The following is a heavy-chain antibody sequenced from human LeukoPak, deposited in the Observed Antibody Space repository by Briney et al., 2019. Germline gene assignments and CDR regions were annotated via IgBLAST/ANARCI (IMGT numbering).Heavy chain of an antibody. CDR1: GFTFSDYS. CDR3: ARDYKYAFDN. V-gene: IGHV3-48*01. J-gene: IGHJ4*02. D-gene: IGHD5-24*01. Sequence: GGSLRLSCAASGFTFSDYSMNWVRQAPGKGLGWISYIGIDSGNTNYADSVKGRFTISGDRAKNSLYLQMNSLRVEDTAVYYCARDYKYAFDNWGQGTLVTVSS. CDR2: IGIDSGNT.